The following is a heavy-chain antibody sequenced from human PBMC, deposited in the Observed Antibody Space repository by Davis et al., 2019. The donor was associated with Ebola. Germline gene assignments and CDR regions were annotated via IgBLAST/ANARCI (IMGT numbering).Heavy chain of an antibody. Sequence: MPGGSLRLSCTVSGGSVSSGSNYWSWIRQPPGKGLEWVGYIHDGSANYHPSLKSRVTISVDTSKNQFSLKLTSVTAADTAVYYCARALGLRSGMDVWGQGTTVAVSS. J-gene: IGHJ6*02. CDR2: IHDGSA. CDR1: GGSVSSGSNY. CDR3: ARALGLRSGMDV. D-gene: IGHD1-7*01. V-gene: IGHV4-61*01.